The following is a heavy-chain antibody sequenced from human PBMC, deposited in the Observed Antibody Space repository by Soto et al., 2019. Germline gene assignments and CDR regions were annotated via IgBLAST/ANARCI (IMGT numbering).Heavy chain of an antibody. CDR2: VSYDGRQK. Sequence: QVQVVESGGAAVQPGQSLRLSCAASGFTFSSYTFHWVRQAPGKGLEWVAVVSYDGRQKFHADSVKGRFTISRDNFKNTVNLQMNSLRPEDTAIYFCVTEYSPSWERYFGLWGQGTRVTV. CDR3: VTEYSPSWERYFGL. D-gene: IGHD5-12*01. J-gene: IGHJ1*01. CDR1: GFTFSSYT. V-gene: IGHV3-30*04.